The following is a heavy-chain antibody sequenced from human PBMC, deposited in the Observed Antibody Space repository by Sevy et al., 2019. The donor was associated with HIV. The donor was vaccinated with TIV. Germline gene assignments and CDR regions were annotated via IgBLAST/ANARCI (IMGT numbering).Heavy chain of an antibody. Sequence: ASVKVSCKASGYTFTSYGISWVRQAPGQGLEWMGWIRAYNGNTNYAQKLQGRVTMTTDTSTSTAYMELRSLGSDDTAVYYCARDSGHEKLLDYWGQGTLVTVSS. D-gene: IGHD3-10*01. V-gene: IGHV1-18*01. CDR1: GYTFTSYG. CDR2: IRAYNGNT. J-gene: IGHJ4*02. CDR3: ARDSGHEKLLDY.